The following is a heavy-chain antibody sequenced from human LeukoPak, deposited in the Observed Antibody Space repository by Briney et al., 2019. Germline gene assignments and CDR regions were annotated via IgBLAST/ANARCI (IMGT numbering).Heavy chain of an antibody. CDR3: ARDWPTIAAAGTIPEYFQH. Sequence: GGSLRLSCAASGFTFSSYGMHWVRQAPGKGLEWVSSISSSSSYIYYADSVKGRFTISRDNAKNSLYLQMNSLRAEDTAVYYCARDWPTIAAAGTIPEYFQHWGQGTLVTVSS. V-gene: IGHV3-21*01. CDR2: ISSSSSYI. D-gene: IGHD6-13*01. J-gene: IGHJ1*01. CDR1: GFTFSSYG.